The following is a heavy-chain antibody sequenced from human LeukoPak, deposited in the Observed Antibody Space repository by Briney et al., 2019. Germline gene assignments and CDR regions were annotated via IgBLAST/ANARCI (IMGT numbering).Heavy chain of an antibody. V-gene: IGHV3-30*18. Sequence: GGSLRLSCAASGFTFSIYGMHWVRQAPGKGLEWVAVISYDGSNKYYADSVKGRFTISRDNSKNTLYLQMNSLRAEDTAVYYCAKGVSWPTIDYWGQGTLVTVSS. CDR1: GFTFSIYG. CDR3: AKGVSWPTIDY. CDR2: ISYDGSNK. J-gene: IGHJ4*02. D-gene: IGHD2-15*01.